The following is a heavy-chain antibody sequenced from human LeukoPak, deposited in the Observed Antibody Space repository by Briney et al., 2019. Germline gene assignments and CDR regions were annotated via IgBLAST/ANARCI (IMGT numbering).Heavy chain of an antibody. J-gene: IGHJ3*02. CDR3: ARNLVGVTSAFDI. CDR1: AGTFSSYA. CDR2: IIPIFGTA. V-gene: IGHV1-69*06. Sequence: GASVKVSCKASAGTFSSYAISWVRQAPGQGLEWMGGIIPIFGTANYAQKFQGRVTITADKSTSTAYMELSSLRSEDTAVYYCARNLVGVTSAFDIWGQGTMVTVSS. D-gene: IGHD4-17*01.